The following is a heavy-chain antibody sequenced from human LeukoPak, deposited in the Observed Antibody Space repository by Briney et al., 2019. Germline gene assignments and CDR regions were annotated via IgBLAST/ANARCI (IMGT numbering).Heavy chain of an antibody. Sequence: GGSLRLSCAVSGFTFSSSWMTWVRQAPGKGLEWVATMNSDGGQKSYVDSVKGRFTISRDNAKNSLYLQMNSLRAEDTAVYYCATDPASYCTSSTCDFDYWGQGTLVTVSS. D-gene: IGHD2-8*01. J-gene: IGHJ4*02. CDR2: MNSDGGQK. CDR3: ATDPASYCTSSTCDFDY. CDR1: GFTFSSSW. V-gene: IGHV3-7*01.